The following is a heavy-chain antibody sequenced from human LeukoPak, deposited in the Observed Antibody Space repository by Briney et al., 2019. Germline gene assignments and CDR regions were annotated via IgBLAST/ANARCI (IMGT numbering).Heavy chain of an antibody. CDR2: ISSSSNYI. Sequence: PGGSLRLSCAASGFTFSSYSLYWVRQAPGKGLEWVSSISSSSNYIYYADSVKGRLTISRDNTNNSLYLQMNSMRAEDTAVYYCARSGAGGGILTVDANDYWGQGTMVTVSS. CDR3: ARSGAGGGILTVDANDY. D-gene: IGHD3-9*01. J-gene: IGHJ4*02. V-gene: IGHV3-21*01. CDR1: GFTFSSYS.